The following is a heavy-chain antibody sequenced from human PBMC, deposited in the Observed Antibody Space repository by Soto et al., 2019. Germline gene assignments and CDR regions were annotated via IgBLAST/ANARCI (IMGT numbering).Heavy chain of an antibody. J-gene: IGHJ1*01. CDR3: VRGVLS. V-gene: IGHV4-31*03. CDR2: IHHSGST. D-gene: IGHD3-10*01. Sequence: QVQLQESGPGLVKASQTLSLTCNVSGGSISSGGYYWTWIRQHPGKGLEWIGNIHHSGSTFYNPSLKSRVSIPVDTSKNQFSLKLSSVTAADTAVYFCVRGVLSWGQGTLVTISS. CDR1: GGSISSGGYY.